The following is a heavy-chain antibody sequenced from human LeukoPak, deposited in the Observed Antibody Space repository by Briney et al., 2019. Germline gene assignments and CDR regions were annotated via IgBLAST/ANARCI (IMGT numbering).Heavy chain of an antibody. CDR1: GFTFSSYD. D-gene: IGHD1-26*01. J-gene: IGHJ4*02. V-gene: IGHV3-48*01. Sequence: GGSLRLSSAASGFTFSSYDMNWGRQGPGKGLEWVSYISSSSSTIYYADSVKGRFIIFRDNAKNSLYLQMNSLRAEDTAVYYCARDVSGIYGLLNYWGQGTLVTVSS. CDR2: ISSSSSTI. CDR3: ARDVSGIYGLLNY.